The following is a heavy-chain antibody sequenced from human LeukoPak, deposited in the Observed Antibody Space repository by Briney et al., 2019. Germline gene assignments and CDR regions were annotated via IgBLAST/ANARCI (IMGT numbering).Heavy chain of an antibody. CDR2: ISWDGGST. V-gene: IGHV3-43*01. D-gene: IGHD4-17*01. J-gene: IGHJ3*02. CDR3: AKDLSTDYGDYNGAFDI. CDR1: GFTFDDYT. Sequence: GGSLRLSCAASGFTFDDYTMHWVRQAPGKGLEWVSLISWDGGSTYYADSVKGRFTISRDNSKNSLYLQMNSLRTEDTALYYCAKDLSTDYGDYNGAFDIWGQGIMVTVSS.